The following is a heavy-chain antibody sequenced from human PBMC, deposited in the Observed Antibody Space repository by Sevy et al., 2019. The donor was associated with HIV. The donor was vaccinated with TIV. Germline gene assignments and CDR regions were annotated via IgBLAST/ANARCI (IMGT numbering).Heavy chain of an antibody. CDR1: GFTFRNFG. J-gene: IGHJ6*02. D-gene: IGHD3-10*01. CDR3: ARGGSGDYYYYGVDV. Sequence: GGSLRLSCVGSGFTFRNFGVHWLRQAPGKGLEWLSVVSYDGSSKYYVDSVKGRFIVSRENSKNTLYLQMKRLRTEDTAVYYCARGGSGDYYYYGVDVWGQGTTVTVSS. V-gene: IGHV3-30*03. CDR2: VSYDGSSK.